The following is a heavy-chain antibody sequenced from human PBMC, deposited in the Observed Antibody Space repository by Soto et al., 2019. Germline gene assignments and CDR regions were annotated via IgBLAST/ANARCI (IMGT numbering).Heavy chain of an antibody. Sequence: SETLSLTCTASGGSMSSYYWTWIRQPAGKGLEWIGRVYSSGGTHYNPSLKSRVTISLDTSKNQFSLRLLSVTDADTAVYYCARGQRFSDWFDPWGQGTLVTVSS. J-gene: IGHJ5*02. D-gene: IGHD3-3*01. CDR2: VYSSGGT. CDR1: GGSMSSYY. V-gene: IGHV4-4*07. CDR3: ARGQRFSDWFDP.